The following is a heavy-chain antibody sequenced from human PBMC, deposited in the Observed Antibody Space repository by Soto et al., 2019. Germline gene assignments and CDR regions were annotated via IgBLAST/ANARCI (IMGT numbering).Heavy chain of an antibody. Sequence: GESLKISCKGSGYSFTSYWIGWVRQMPGKGLEWMGIIYPGDSDTRYSPSFQGQVTISADKSISTAYLQWSSLKASDTAMYYCARHGLYNWNDEGNWFDPWGQGTLVSVSS. CDR1: GYSFTSYW. CDR3: ARHGLYNWNDEGNWFDP. J-gene: IGHJ5*02. D-gene: IGHD1-20*01. V-gene: IGHV5-51*01. CDR2: IYPGDSDT.